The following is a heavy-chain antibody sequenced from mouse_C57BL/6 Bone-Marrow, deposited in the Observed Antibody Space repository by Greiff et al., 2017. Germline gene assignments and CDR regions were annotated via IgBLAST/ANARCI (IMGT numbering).Heavy chain of an antibody. CDR3: ARPNYYGSSYGSY. CDR1: GFTFSSYG. Sequence: EVQRVESGGDLVKPGGSLKLSCAASGFTFSSYGMSWVRQTPDKRLEWVATISSGGSYTYYPDSVKGRFTISRDNAKNTLYLQMSSLKSEDTAMYYCARPNYYGSSYGSYWGQGTLVTVSA. J-gene: IGHJ3*01. V-gene: IGHV5-6*01. CDR2: ISSGGSYT. D-gene: IGHD1-1*01.